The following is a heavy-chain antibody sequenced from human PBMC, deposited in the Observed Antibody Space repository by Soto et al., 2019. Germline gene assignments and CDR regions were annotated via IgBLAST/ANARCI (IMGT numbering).Heavy chain of an antibody. CDR1: GGTFNKYA. CDR3: ARAYSYASYYYPMDV. V-gene: IGHV1-69*12. D-gene: IGHD3-16*01. CDR2: IIPIFGSA. J-gene: IGHJ6*02. Sequence: QVQLVQSGAEVKVPGSSVKVSCKTSGGTFNKYAITWVRQAPGQGLEWMGGIIPIFGSANHAQKFQGRVRITADESTSTTYMELSSLRSEDTAVYYCARAYSYASYYYPMDVWRQGTTVTVSS.